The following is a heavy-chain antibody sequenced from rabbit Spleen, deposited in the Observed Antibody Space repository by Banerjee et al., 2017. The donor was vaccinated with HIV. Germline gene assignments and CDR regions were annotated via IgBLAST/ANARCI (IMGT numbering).Heavy chain of an antibody. J-gene: IGHJ4*01. D-gene: IGHD1-1*01. V-gene: IGHV1S45*01. CDR3: ARDLVAVIGWNFNL. CDR1: GFSFSSNYY. CDR2: INAITGKA. Sequence: QEQLVESGGGLVTPGGSLTLSCTASGFSFSSNYYMCWVRQAPGKGLEWLACINAITGKAVYASWAKGRFTFSKTSSTTVTLQMTSLTAADTATYFCARDLVAVIGWNFNLWGPGTLVTVS.